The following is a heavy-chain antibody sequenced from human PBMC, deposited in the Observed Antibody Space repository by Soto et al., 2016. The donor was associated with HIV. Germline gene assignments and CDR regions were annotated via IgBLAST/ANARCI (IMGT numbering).Heavy chain of an antibody. Sequence: QVQLVQSGAEVKKPGASVRVSCRVSGYTLTDLSIHWVRQAPGKGLEWIGGFEPEDGKAIYAPKFQGRVTLTEDTPTDTTYMQLRTLRSDDTAIYYCATLRYSGSPDAFEIWGQGTMVTVSS. J-gene: IGHJ3*02. V-gene: IGHV1-24*01. CDR3: ATLRYSGSPDAFEI. CDR1: GYTLTDLS. CDR2: FEPEDGKA. D-gene: IGHD1-26*01.